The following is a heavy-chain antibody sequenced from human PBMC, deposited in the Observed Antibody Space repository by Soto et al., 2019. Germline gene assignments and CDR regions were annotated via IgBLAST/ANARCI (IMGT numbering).Heavy chain of an antibody. CDR2: IIPIFGTA. D-gene: IGHD5-12*01. CDR1: GGTFSSYA. CDR3: ARETADIVGDWYFDL. Sequence: QVQLVQSGAEVKKPGSSVKVSCKASGGTFSSYAISWVRQAPGQGLEWMGGIIPIFGTANYAQKFQGRVTITADESTSTAYMELRRLRSEDTAVYYCARETADIVGDWYFDLWGRGTLVTVSS. J-gene: IGHJ2*01. V-gene: IGHV1-69*01.